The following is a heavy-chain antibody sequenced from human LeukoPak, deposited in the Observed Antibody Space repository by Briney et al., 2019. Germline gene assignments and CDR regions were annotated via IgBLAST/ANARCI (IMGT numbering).Heavy chain of an antibody. V-gene: IGHV1-18*04. Sequence: GASVKVSCKASGYTFTGYYMHWVRQAPGQGLEWMGWISAYNGNTNYAQKLQGRVTMTTDTSTSTAYMELRSLRSDDTAVYYCTRDRRSSGWYYFDYWGQGTLVTVSS. J-gene: IGHJ4*02. CDR2: ISAYNGNT. CDR3: TRDRRSSGWYYFDY. CDR1: GYTFTGYY. D-gene: IGHD6-19*01.